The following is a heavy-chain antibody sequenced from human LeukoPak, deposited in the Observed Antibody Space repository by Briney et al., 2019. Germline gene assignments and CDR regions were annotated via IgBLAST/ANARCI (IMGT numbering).Heavy chain of an antibody. J-gene: IGHJ4*02. CDR2: IYTTGST. D-gene: IGHD6-13*01. V-gene: IGHV4-4*07. CDR3: AREYNSSRYFDY. Sequence: SETLSLTCTVSGGSISSYYWSWIRQPAGKGLEWLGRIYTTGSTNYSPSLKSRVTMSVDTSKSQFSLNLTSVTAADTAVYYCAREYNSSRYFDYWGQGTLVTVSS. CDR1: GGSISSYY.